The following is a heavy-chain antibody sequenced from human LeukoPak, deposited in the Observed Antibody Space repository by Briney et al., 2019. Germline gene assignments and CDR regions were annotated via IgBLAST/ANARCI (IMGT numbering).Heavy chain of an antibody. V-gene: IGHV4-39*07. CDR2: IYYSGST. Sequence: SETLSLTCTVSGGSISSRSYYWGWIRQPPGKGLEWIGSIYYSGSTYYNPSLKSRVTISVDTSKNQFSLKLSSVTAADTAVYYCARVGGGYSYGARKVYYYYYMDVWGKGTTVTVSS. CDR1: GGSISSRSYY. CDR3: ARVGGGYSYGARKVYYYYYMDV. D-gene: IGHD5-18*01. J-gene: IGHJ6*03.